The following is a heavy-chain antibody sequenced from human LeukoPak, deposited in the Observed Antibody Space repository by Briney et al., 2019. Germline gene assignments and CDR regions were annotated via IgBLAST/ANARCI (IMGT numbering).Heavy chain of an antibody. CDR2: IYTGGST. Sequence: GGSLRLSCAASGFTVRSNYMSWVRQAPGQGLEWISVIYTGGSTYYADSVKGRFTMSRDNSKNTLYLQMNSLRAEDTAVYYCAKVGHYYDSSGYPNLHDYWGQGTLVTVSS. CDR1: GFTVRSNY. D-gene: IGHD3-22*01. CDR3: AKVGHYYDSSGYPNLHDY. V-gene: IGHV3-66*01. J-gene: IGHJ4*02.